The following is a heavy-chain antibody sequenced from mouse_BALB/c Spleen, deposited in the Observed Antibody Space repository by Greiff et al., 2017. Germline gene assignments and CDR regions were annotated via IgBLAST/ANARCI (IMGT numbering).Heavy chain of an antibody. V-gene: IGHV3-8*02. D-gene: IGHD1-1*01. CDR2: ISYSGST. CDR1: GDSITSGY. J-gene: IGHJ2*01. CDR3: ARYKSYYGSSLDY. Sequence: EVHLVESGPSLVKPSQTLSLTCSVTGDSITSGYWNWIRKFPGNKLEYMGYISYSGSTYYNPSLKSRISITRDTSKNQYYLQLNSVTTEDTATYYCARYKSYYGSSLDYWGQGTTLTVSS.